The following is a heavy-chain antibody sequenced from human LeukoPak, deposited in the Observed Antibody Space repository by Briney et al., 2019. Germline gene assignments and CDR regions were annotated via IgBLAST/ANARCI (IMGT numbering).Heavy chain of an antibody. CDR1: GYTFTSYD. CDR2: MNPNSGNT. V-gene: IGHV1-8*01. CDR3: ARARTKNYDFWSGYMYYFDY. Sequence: ASVKVSCKASGYTFTSYDINWVRQATGQGLEWMGWMNPNSGNTGYAQKFQGRVTMTRNTSISTAYMELSSLRSEDTAVYYCARARTKNYDFWSGYMYYFDYWGQGTLVTVSS. J-gene: IGHJ4*02. D-gene: IGHD3-3*01.